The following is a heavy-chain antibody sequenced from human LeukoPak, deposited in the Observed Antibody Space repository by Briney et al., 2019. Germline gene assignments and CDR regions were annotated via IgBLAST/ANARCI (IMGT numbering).Heavy chain of an antibody. CDR3: ARESTRERPGC. Sequence: GGSLRLSCAASGFTLSDYWMSWVRQAPGKGLEWLANIDQDGSDENYVDSVKGRFTISRDDAKNSLYLQMSSLRADDTAMYYCARESTRERPGCWGQGTLVTVSS. D-gene: IGHD1-1*01. J-gene: IGHJ4*02. CDR1: GFTLSDYW. CDR2: IDQDGSDE. V-gene: IGHV3-7*01.